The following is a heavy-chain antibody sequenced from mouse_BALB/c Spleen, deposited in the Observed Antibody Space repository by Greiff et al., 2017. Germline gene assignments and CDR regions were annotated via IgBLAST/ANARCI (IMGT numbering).Heavy chain of an antibody. Sequence: EVHLVESGGGLVKPGGSLKLSCAASGFTFSSYAMSWVRQSPEKRLEWVAEISSGGSYTYYPDTVTGRFTISRDNAKNTLYLEMSSLRSEDTAMYYCASDYDYGGGYYFDYWGQGTTLTVSS. CDR2: ISSGGSYT. J-gene: IGHJ2*01. CDR1: GFTFSSYA. CDR3: ASDYDYGGGYYFDY. V-gene: IGHV5-9-4*01. D-gene: IGHD2-4*01.